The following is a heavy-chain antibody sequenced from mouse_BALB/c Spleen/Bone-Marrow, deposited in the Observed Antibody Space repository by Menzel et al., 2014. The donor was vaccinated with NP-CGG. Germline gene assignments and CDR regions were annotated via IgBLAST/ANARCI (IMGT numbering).Heavy chain of an antibody. CDR3: KASTLITADG. D-gene: IGHD2-4*01. J-gene: IGHJ2*01. CDR1: GFNIKHYY. Sequence: VQLQQSGAELVRSGASVKLSCSASGFNIKHYYIHWVKQRPEQGLEWIGWIDPENGDTEYAPKFQGKATMTADTSSNPDYLHLKSLTSEDTGVYYCKASTLITADGWGQGTPRTVSS. CDR2: IDPENGDT. V-gene: IGHV14-4*02.